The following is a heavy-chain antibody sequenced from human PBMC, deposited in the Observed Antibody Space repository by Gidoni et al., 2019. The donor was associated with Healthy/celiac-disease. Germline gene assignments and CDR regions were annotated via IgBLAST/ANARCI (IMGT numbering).Heavy chain of an antibody. J-gene: IGHJ3*02. D-gene: IGHD1-1*01. CDR3: ARDGPYNWNDGSSDNKVDI. CDR2: ISSSSSYI. Sequence: EVQLVESGGGLVKPGGALRPSWAGSGFPFSRHSLNWVRQAPGKGLEWVSAISSSSSYIYYADSVKGRFTISRDNAKNSLYLQMNSLRAEDTAVYYCARDGPYNWNDGSSDNKVDIWGQGTMVTVSS. V-gene: IGHV3-21*01. CDR1: GFPFSRHS.